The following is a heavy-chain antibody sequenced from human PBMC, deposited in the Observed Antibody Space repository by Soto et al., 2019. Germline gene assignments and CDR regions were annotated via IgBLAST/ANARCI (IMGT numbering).Heavy chain of an antibody. CDR2: ISFDGSKK. J-gene: IGHJ4*02. CDR1: RFTFSSYG. V-gene: IGHV3-30-3*01. CDR3: ARGGSSWEPFDY. D-gene: IGHD6-13*01. Sequence: GGSLRLSCAASRFTFSSYGMHWVRQAPGKGLEWVAVISFDGSKKYYADSVKGRFTISRDNAKNSLYLQMNSLRAEDTAVYYCARGGSSWEPFDYWGQGTLVTVSS.